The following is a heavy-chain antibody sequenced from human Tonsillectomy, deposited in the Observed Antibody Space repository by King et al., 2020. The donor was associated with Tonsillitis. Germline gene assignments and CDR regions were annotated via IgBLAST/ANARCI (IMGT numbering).Heavy chain of an antibody. CDR3: AREGTCSSTSCQVDY. J-gene: IGHJ4*02. CDR1: GYSFISYG. V-gene: IGHV1-18*01. Sequence: QPVQSGDEVKKPGASVKVSCKASGYSFISYGISWVRQAPGQGLEWMGWISASNGNTNYAQRVQGRVTMTTDTSTTTAYMELRSLRSDDTAIYYCAREGTCSSTSCQVDYWGQGTLVTVSS. D-gene: IGHD2-2*01. CDR2: ISASNGNT.